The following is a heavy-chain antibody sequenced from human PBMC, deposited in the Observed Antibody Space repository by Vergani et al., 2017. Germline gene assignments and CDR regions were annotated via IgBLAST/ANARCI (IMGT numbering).Heavy chain of an antibody. Sequence: EVQLVESGGGLVKPGGSLRLSCAASGFTFSSYSMNWVRQAPGKGLEWVSSISSSSSYIYYADSVKGRFTISRDNAKNSLYLQMNSLRAEDTAVYYCAKGGPIFPYEMDIWGQGTTVTVSS. D-gene: IGHD3-3*02. V-gene: IGHV3-21*01. CDR1: GFTFSSYS. J-gene: IGHJ6*02. CDR2: ISSSSSYI. CDR3: AKGGPIFPYEMDI.